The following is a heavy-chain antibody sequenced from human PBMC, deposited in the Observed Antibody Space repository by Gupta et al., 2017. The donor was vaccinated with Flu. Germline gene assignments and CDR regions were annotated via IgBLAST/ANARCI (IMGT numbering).Heavy chain of an antibody. J-gene: IGHJ3*02. V-gene: IGHV5-51*01. CDR1: W. Sequence: WIGWVRQMPGKGLEWMGIIYPGDSDTRYSPSFQGQVTISADKSISTAYLQWSSLKASDTAMYYCARPGYCTNGVCYAFDIWGQGTMVTVSS. D-gene: IGHD2-8*01. CDR3: ARPGYCTNGVCYAFDI. CDR2: IYPGDSDT.